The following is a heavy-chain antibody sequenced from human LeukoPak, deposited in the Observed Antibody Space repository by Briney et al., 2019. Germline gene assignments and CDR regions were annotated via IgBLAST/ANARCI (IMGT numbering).Heavy chain of an antibody. Sequence: GASVKVSCKSSGYTFTNYGISWVRQAPGQGLEWMGWISAYNGYTHHAQKVQGRVTMTTDTSTSTAYMELRSLRSDDTAVYYCARDPGYDILTGYYYPFDYWGQGTLVTVSS. D-gene: IGHD3-9*01. CDR3: ARDPGYDILTGYYYPFDY. CDR1: GYTFTNYG. J-gene: IGHJ4*02. V-gene: IGHV1-18*01. CDR2: ISAYNGYT.